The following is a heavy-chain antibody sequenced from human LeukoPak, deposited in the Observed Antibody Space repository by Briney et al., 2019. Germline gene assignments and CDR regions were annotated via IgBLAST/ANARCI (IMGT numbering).Heavy chain of an antibody. D-gene: IGHD3-10*01. J-gene: IGHJ6*02. V-gene: IGHV3-23*01. CDR1: GFTFSSYA. CDR2: ISGSGGST. CDR3: ARWEGSGSYYNDDYYYGMDV. Sequence: GGSLRLSCAASGFTFSSYAMSWVRQAPGKGLEWVSAISGSGGSTYYADSVKGQFTISRDNSKNTLYLQMNSLRAEDTAVYYCARWEGSGSYYNDDYYYGMDVWGQGTTVTVSS.